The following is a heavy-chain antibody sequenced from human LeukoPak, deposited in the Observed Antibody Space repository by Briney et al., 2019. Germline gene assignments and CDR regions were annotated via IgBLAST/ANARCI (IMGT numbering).Heavy chain of an antibody. CDR3: ARGGAPHYYYDSSGYPEHAFDI. J-gene: IGHJ3*02. Sequence: SAKVSCKASGGTFSSYAISWVRQPPGQGVEWMGGIIPIFGTGNYAQKVQGRVTITTDGSTSTAYMELSSLRSEDTAVYYCARGGAPHYYYDSSGYPEHAFDIWGQGTMVTVSS. CDR2: IIPIFGTG. CDR1: GGTFSSYA. V-gene: IGHV1-69*05. D-gene: IGHD3-22*01.